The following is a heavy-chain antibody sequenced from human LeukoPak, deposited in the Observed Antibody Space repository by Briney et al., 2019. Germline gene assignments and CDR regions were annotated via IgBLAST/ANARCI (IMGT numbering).Heavy chain of an antibody. Sequence: GGSLRLSCAASGFTFSSYWMHWVRQTPGKGLMWVARIKSDGSTIYADSVHGRFTISRDNAKNTVYLQMNSLRVDDTAIYYCTRAITYFYGSVTYDWFDSWGQGTRVTVSS. CDR2: IKSDGST. CDR1: GFTFSSYW. D-gene: IGHD3-10*01. J-gene: IGHJ5*01. CDR3: TRAITYFYGSVTYDWFDS. V-gene: IGHV3-74*01.